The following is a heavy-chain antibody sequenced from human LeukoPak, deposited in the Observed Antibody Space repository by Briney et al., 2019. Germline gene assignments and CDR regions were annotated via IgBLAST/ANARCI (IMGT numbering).Heavy chain of an antibody. D-gene: IGHD3-10*01. CDR2: ISSSSSYI. V-gene: IGHV3-21*01. CDR1: GFTFSSYS. Sequence: GGSLRLSCAASGFTFSSYSMNWVRQAPGKGLEWVSSISSSSSYIYYADSVKGRFTISRDNAKNSLYLQMNSLRAEDTAVYYCARDLVTMVRGAIITRFDYWGQGTLVTVSS. J-gene: IGHJ4*02. CDR3: ARDLVTMVRGAIITRFDY.